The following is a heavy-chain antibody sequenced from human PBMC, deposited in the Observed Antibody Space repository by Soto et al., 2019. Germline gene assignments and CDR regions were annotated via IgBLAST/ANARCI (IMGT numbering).Heavy chain of an antibody. D-gene: IGHD4-17*01. V-gene: IGHV4-59*01. J-gene: IGHJ1*01. CDR2: VYYSGST. CDR1: GGSMSNFY. Sequence: SETLSLTCTVSGGSMSNFYWSWIRQPPGKGLEWIGCVYYSGSTNYNPSLKSRVTISVDTSKNQFSLKLISVTAADTAVYYCTREQTSTVVTQWGQGTLVTVS. CDR3: TREQTSTVVTQ.